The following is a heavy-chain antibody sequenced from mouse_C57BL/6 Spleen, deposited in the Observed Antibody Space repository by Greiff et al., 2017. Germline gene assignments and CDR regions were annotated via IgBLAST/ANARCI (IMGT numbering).Heavy chain of an antibody. CDR2: ISSGSSTI. CDR3: ARGIDWYFDV. CDR1: GFTFSDYG. J-gene: IGHJ1*03. Sequence: EVQGVESGGGLVKPGGSLKLSCAASGFTFSDYGMHWVRQAPEKGLEWVAYISSGSSTIYYADTVKGSFTISRDNAKNTLFLQMSSLRSEDTAMYYCARGIDWYFDVWGTGTTVTVSS. V-gene: IGHV5-17*01.